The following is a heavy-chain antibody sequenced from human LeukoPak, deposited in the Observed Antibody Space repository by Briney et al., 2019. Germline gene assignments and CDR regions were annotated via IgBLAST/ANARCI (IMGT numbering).Heavy chain of an antibody. CDR1: GFTFSSYW. V-gene: IGHV3-7*01. Sequence: GGSLRLSCAASGFTFSSYWMSWVRQAPGKGLEWVANIKQDGSNKYYADSVKGRFTISRDNSKNTLYLQMNSLRAEDTAVYYCARAGSYYDSSGYYRFDYWGQGTLVTVSS. CDR3: ARAGSYYDSSGYYRFDY. D-gene: IGHD3-22*01. CDR2: IKQDGSNK. J-gene: IGHJ4*02.